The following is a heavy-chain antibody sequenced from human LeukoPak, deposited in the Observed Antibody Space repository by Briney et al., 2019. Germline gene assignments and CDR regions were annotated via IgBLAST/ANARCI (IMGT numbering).Heavy chain of an antibody. CDR2: INPNSGGI. CDR1: GYTFTGYY. Sequence: ASVKVSCKASGYTFTGYYMHWVRQAPGQGLEWMGWINPNSGGINYAQKFQGRVTMTRDTSISTAYMELSRLRSDDTAVYYCARGLLTMVRGVTRTPIDYWGQGTLVTVSS. D-gene: IGHD3-10*01. J-gene: IGHJ4*02. CDR3: ARGLLTMVRGVTRTPIDY. V-gene: IGHV1-2*02.